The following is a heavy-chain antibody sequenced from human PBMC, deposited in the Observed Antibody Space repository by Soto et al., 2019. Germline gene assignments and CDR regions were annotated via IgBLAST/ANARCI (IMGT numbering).Heavy chain of an antibody. CDR1: GITFSTYA. Sequence: VGSLRLSCAASGITFSTYAMYWVRQAPGKGLEWVALITYDGSNKYYADSVKGRFTISRDNSKNTLYLQMNSLRHEDTALYYCARDIYFDYWGQGTLVTVSS. CDR2: ITYDGSNK. V-gene: IGHV3-30*04. J-gene: IGHJ4*02. CDR3: ARDIYFDY.